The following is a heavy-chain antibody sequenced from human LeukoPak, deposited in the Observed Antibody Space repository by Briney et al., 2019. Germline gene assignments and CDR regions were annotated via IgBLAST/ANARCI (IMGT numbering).Heavy chain of an antibody. D-gene: IGHD3-10*01. V-gene: IGHV3-21*01. CDR1: GFTFSSYS. J-gene: IGHJ4*02. Sequence: PGGSLRLSCAASGFTFSSYSMNWARQAPGKGLEWVSSISSSSSYIYYADSVKGRFTISRDNAKNSLYLQMNSLRAEDTAVYYCARDLASLVRGVILNFDYWGQGTLVTVSS. CDR2: ISSSSSYI. CDR3: ARDLASLVRGVILNFDY.